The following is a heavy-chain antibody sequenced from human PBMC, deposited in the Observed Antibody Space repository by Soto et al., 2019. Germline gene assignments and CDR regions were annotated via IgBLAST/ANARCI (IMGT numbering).Heavy chain of an antibody. J-gene: IGHJ5*02. V-gene: IGHV3-7*05. CDR2: IRQDGGQI. D-gene: IGHD2-8*01. CDR1: GFTFSSYW. CDR3: ARWTVSANNWFDP. Sequence: EVQLVESGGGLVLPGGSLRLSCAASGFTFSSYWMTWVRQAPRKGLEWVANIRQDGGQIDYVDSVKGRFTISRDNAKNSLYLQMNSLRAEDTAVYYCARWTVSANNWFDPWGQGTLVTVSS.